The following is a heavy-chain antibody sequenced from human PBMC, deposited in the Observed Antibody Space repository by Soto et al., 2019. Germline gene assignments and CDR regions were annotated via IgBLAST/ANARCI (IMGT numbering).Heavy chain of an antibody. Sequence: SETLSLTCTVSGGSISSSSYYWGWIRQPPGKGLEWIGNIYYRGTTYYNPSLKSRVTISVDTSKNQCSLQLASVTAADTAVYYCARDYGDYQFDYWGQGTLVTVSS. CDR1: GGSISSSSYY. CDR3: ARDYGDYQFDY. D-gene: IGHD4-17*01. V-gene: IGHV4-39*02. J-gene: IGHJ4*02. CDR2: IYYRGTT.